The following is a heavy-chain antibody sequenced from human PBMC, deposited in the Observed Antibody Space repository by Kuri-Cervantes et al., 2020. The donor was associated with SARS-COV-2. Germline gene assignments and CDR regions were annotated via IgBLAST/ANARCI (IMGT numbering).Heavy chain of an antibody. J-gene: IGHJ4*02. CDR3: ASFGTAYAVGVATTKEFDY. V-gene: IGHV1-2*02. D-gene: IGHD5-12*01. CDR2: INPNSGGT. CDR1: GYTFTGYY. Sequence: ASVKVSCKASGYTFTGYYMHWVRQAPGQGLEWMGWINPNSGGTNYAQKFQGGVTMTRDTSISTAYMELSRLRSDDTAVYYCASFGTAYAVGVATTKEFDYWGQGTLVTVSS.